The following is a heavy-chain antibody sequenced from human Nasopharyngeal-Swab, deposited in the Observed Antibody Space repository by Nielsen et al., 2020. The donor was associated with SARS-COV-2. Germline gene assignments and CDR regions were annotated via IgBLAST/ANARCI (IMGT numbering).Heavy chain of an antibody. D-gene: IGHD6-13*01. CDR3: ARDEGYSSSWYYYYYYGMDV. CDR2: ISYDGSNK. Sequence: GGSLRLSCAASGFTFSSYGMHWVRQAPGKGLGWVAVISYDGSNKYYADPVKGRFTISRDNSKNTLYLKMNSLRAEDTAVYYCARDEGYSSSWYYYYYYGMDVWGQGTTVTVSS. J-gene: IGHJ6*02. CDR1: GFTFSSYG. V-gene: IGHV3-30*03.